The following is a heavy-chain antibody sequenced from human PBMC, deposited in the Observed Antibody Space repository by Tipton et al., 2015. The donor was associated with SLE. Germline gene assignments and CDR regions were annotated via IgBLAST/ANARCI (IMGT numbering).Heavy chain of an antibody. Sequence: GSLRLSCAASGFTFSSYWMSWVRQAPGKGLEWVANVKQDGSEKYYVDSVKGRSTISRDNAKNSLYLQMNSLRAEDTAVYYCARDWGTYYYESSGYFNIWGQGTMVTVSS. V-gene: IGHV3-7*01. D-gene: IGHD3-22*01. J-gene: IGHJ3*02. CDR2: VKQDGSEK. CDR3: ARDWGTYYYESSGYFNI. CDR1: GFTFSSYW.